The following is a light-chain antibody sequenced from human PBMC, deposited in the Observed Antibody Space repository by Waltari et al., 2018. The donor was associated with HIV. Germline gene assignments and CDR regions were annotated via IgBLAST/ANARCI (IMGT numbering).Light chain of an antibody. CDR3: QVWDSTSDWV. J-gene: IGLJ3*02. CDR2: DNT. CDR1: NLGTKR. Sequence: SYVLTQPPSVSVAPGKTASITCGGANLGTKRVHWYQQKSGQAPVLVVSDNTDRPPGIPERFSGSNSGNTATLTLNRVEAGDEADYYCQVWDSTSDWVFGGGSKLTVL. V-gene: IGLV3-21*03.